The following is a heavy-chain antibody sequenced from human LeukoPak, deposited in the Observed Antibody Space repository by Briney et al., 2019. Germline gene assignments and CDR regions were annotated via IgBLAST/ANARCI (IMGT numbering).Heavy chain of an antibody. D-gene: IGHD2-2*01. CDR1: GGSLSSSSYC. J-gene: IGHJ6*02. V-gene: IGHV4-61*01. Sequence: SETLSLTCTVSGGSLSSSSYCWRWLRQPPGKGLEWIGYIYYSGSTNYNPSLKSRVTISVDTSKNQFSLKLSSVTAADTAVYYCARDRIVVVPAADYYYYYGMDVWGQGTTVTVSS. CDR3: ARDRIVVVPAADYYYYYGMDV. CDR2: IYYSGST.